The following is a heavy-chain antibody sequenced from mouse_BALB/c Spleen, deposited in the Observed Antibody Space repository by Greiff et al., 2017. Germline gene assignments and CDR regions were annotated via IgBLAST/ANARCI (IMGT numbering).Heavy chain of an antibody. D-gene: IGHD2-2*01. CDR3: AREWEERGLGY. CDR2: INPYNDGT. V-gene: IGHV1-14*01. J-gene: IGHJ3*01. CDR1: GYTFTSYV. Sequence: VQLQQSGPELVKPGASVKMSCKASGYTFTSYVMHWVKQKPGQSLEWIGYINPYNDGTKYNEKFNGKATLTSDKSSSTAYMELTSLTSKDSAVYDSAREWEERGLGYWGQGTLVTVSA.